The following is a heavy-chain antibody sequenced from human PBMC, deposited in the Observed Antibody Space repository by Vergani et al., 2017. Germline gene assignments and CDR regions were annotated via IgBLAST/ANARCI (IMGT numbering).Heavy chain of an antibody. CDR3: AKKQHPPEYYYYYMDV. V-gene: IGHV4-34*10. D-gene: IGHD6-13*01. Sequence: QVQLQESGPGLVKPSETLSLTCAVYGGSFSGYYWSWIRQPPGKGLEWIGEINHSGSTNYNPSLKSRVTISVDTSKNQFSLKLSSVTAADTAVYYCAKKQHPPEYYYYYMDVWGKGTTVTVSS. J-gene: IGHJ6*03. CDR1: GGSFSGYY. CDR2: INHSGST.